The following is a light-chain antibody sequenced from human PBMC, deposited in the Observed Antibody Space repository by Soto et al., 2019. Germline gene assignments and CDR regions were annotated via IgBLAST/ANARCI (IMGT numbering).Light chain of an antibody. CDR2: TNN. CDR3: AAWDDSLNGYV. CDR1: SSNIGSHT. Sequence: QSVLTQAPSASGTPGQRVTISCSGSSSNIGSHTVNWYQQLPGTAPQLLIYTNNQRPSGVPDRLSGSKSGTSASLAISGLQSEDEADYYCAAWDDSLNGYVFGTGTKLTVL. J-gene: IGLJ1*01. V-gene: IGLV1-44*01.